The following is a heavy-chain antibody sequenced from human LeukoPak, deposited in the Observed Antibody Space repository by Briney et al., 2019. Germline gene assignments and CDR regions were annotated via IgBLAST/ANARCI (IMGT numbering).Heavy chain of an antibody. Sequence: PSETLSLTCTVSGYSISSGYYWGWIRQSPGKGLEWIGSIYHGGSTYYNPSLRSRVIVSVDTSKNHFSLKMSSVTAADTAVYYCARDLASCAGDYYSDGFDYWGQGALVTVSS. CDR1: GYSISSGYY. V-gene: IGHV4-38-2*02. J-gene: IGHJ4*02. CDR3: ARDLASCAGDYYSDGFDY. CDR2: IYHGGST. D-gene: IGHD2-21*02.